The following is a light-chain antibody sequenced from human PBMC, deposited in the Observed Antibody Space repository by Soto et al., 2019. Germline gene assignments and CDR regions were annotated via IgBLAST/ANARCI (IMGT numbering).Light chain of an antibody. CDR2: GAS. Sequence: EIVLTQSPGTLSLSPGERATLSCRASQSVSSSYLAWYQQKPGQAPRLLIYGASSRATGIPDWFSGSGSGTDFTLTISRLEPEDFAVYYCQQSGTSPYTFGQGTKLEIK. V-gene: IGKV3-20*01. CDR3: QQSGTSPYT. CDR1: QSVSSSY. J-gene: IGKJ2*01.